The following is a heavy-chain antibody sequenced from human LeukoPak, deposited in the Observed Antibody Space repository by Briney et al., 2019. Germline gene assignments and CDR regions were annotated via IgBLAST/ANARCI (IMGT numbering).Heavy chain of an antibody. CDR1: GDSVSRSDSY. CDR3: ARRRYYDGSGYLE. Sequence: SETLSLTCSVSGDSVSRSDSYWDWIRQPPGKGLEWIGTIYYSGRTYYSPSLKSRVTMSVDPSNNQCSLNLRSVTAADTAVYYCARRRYYDGSGYLEWGQGTLLSVSS. V-gene: IGHV4-39*01. J-gene: IGHJ1*01. D-gene: IGHD3-22*01. CDR2: IYYSGRT.